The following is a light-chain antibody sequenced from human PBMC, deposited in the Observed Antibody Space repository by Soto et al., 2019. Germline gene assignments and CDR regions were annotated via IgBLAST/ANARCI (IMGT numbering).Light chain of an antibody. CDR3: QQYGSTPYI. CDR2: AAS. Sequence: ENVLTQSPGTLSLSPGERATLSCRASQSVSSSYLAWYQQKPGQAPRLLIYAASSRATGIPDRFSGSGSGTDFTLTICRLEPEDFAVYYCQQYGSTPYIFGQGTKLEIK. V-gene: IGKV3-20*01. J-gene: IGKJ2*01. CDR1: QSVSSSY.